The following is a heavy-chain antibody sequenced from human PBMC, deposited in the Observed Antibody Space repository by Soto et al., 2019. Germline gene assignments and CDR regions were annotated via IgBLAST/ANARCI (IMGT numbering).Heavy chain of an antibody. CDR2: IYSGGST. V-gene: IGHV3-66*01. Sequence: EVQLVESGGGLVQPGGSLRLSCAASGFTVSSNYMSWVRQAPGKGLEWVSVIYSGGSTYYADSVKGRFTISRDNSKNTLQLQMNSLRAEDTAVYYCARDPPVGDHAHYWGQGTLVTVSA. CDR1: GFTVSSNY. D-gene: IGHD3-16*01. J-gene: IGHJ4*02. CDR3: ARDPPVGDHAHY.